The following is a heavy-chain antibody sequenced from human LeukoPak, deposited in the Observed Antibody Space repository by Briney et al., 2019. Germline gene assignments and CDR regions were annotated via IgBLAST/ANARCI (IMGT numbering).Heavy chain of an antibody. CDR3: ASERRYVGAAIDY. J-gene: IGHJ4*02. V-gene: IGHV1-2*02. D-gene: IGHD1-26*01. CDR1: GYTFTGYY. CDR2: INPNSGGT. Sequence: GASVKVSCKASGYTFTGYYTHWVRRAPGQGLEWMGWINPNSGGTNYAQKFQGRVTMTRDTSISTAYMELSRLRSDDTAVYYCASERRYVGAAIDYGRQGTLVTVSS.